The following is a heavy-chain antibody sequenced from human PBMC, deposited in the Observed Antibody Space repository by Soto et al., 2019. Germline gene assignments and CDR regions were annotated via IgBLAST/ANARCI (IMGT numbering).Heavy chain of an antibody. CDR3: ARAAVRQGATLFDF. V-gene: IGHV4-34*01. CDR2: INHSGFT. D-gene: IGHD1-26*01. J-gene: IGHJ4*02. CDR1: YGSLMDHD. Sequence: SQTLRLPCGVFYGSLMDHDCRRILQPPGKGLEWIAEINHSGFTNYNPSFKSRVTISRDTSTNQISLKLTSVTAADSAVYYCARAAVRQGATLFDFWGQGTLVTVSS.